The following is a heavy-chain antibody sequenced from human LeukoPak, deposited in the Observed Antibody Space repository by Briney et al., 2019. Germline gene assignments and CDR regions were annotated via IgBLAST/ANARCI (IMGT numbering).Heavy chain of an antibody. Sequence: PGGSLRLSCAASGFTFRGCAMSRVRQAAGTGLECVSSIRGSGGTTYFADSVKGRFTISRDNSKDKLYLQMNSLRAEDTAEYYCARAITMIAPIDYWGQGTLVTVSS. CDR3: ARAITMIAPIDY. CDR1: GFTFRGCA. J-gene: IGHJ4*02. D-gene: IGHD3-22*01. CDR2: IRGSGGTT. V-gene: IGHV3-23*01.